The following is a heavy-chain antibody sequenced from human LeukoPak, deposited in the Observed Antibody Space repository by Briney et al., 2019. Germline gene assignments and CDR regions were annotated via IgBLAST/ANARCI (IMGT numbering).Heavy chain of an antibody. Sequence: PGGSLRLSCAASGFTVSSNYMSWVRQAPGKGLEWVSVIYRGGSTYYADSVKGRFTISRDNSKNTLYLQMNSLRAEDTAVYYCASAPGRGGSPSSGFDYWGQGTLVTVSS. CDR1: GFTVSSNY. V-gene: IGHV3-53*01. CDR2: IYRGGST. CDR3: ASAPGRGGSPSSGFDY. D-gene: IGHD2-15*01. J-gene: IGHJ4*02.